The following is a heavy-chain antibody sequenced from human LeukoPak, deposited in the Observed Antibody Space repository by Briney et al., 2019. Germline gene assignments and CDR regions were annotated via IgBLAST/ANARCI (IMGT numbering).Heavy chain of an antibody. CDR1: GFTFSSYA. CDR3: AKDRGIAAAGTWAKYFQH. V-gene: IGHV3-23*01. Sequence: PGGSLRLSCAASGFTFSSYAMSWVRQAPGKGLEWVSAISGSGGSTYYADSVKGRFTISRDNSKNTLYLQMNSPRAEDTAVYYCAKDRGIAAAGTWAKYFQHWGQGTLVTVSS. D-gene: IGHD6-13*01. J-gene: IGHJ1*01. CDR2: ISGSGGST.